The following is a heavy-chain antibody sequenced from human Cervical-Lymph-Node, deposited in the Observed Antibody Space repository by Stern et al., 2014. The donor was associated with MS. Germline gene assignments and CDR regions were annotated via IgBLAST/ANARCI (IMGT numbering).Heavy chain of an antibody. D-gene: IGHD2-21*01. J-gene: IGHJ4*02. Sequence: SGPALVKPTQTLTLTCTFSGFSLSTTGMCLSWIRQPPGKALEWLALLDWDGDKYYSTALKPRLTISKDTSKNQVVLTMTNMAPLDTATYFCVRAREGYYFDYWGQGIPVTVSS. CDR1: GFSLSTTGMC. V-gene: IGHV2-70*01. CDR3: VRAREGYYFDY. CDR2: LDWDGDK.